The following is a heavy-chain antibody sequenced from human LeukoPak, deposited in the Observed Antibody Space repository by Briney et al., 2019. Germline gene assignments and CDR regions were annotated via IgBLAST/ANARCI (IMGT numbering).Heavy chain of an antibody. D-gene: IGHD3-9*01. Sequence: ASVKVSCKASGYTFTSYGISWVRQAPGQGLEWMGWISAYNGNTNYAQKLQGRVTMTTDTSTSTAYMELRSLRSDDTAVYYCARDSTLYYDILTGENWFDPWGQGTLVTVSS. CDR2: ISAYNGNT. CDR3: ARDSTLYYDILTGENWFDP. CDR1: GYTFTSYG. V-gene: IGHV1-18*01. J-gene: IGHJ5*02.